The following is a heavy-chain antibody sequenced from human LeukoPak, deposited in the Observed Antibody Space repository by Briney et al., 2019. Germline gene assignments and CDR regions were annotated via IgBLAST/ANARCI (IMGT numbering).Heavy chain of an antibody. CDR1: GGSFSGYY. CDR3: AGRVRNYYGSGSYPFDY. CDR2: INHSGST. D-gene: IGHD3-10*01. Sequence: NTSETLSLTCAVYGGSFSGYYWSWIRQPPGKGLEWIGEINHSGSTNYNPSLKSRVTISVDTSKNQFSLKLSSVTAADTAVYYCAGRVRNYYGSGSYPFDYWGQGTLVTVSS. J-gene: IGHJ4*02. V-gene: IGHV4-34*01.